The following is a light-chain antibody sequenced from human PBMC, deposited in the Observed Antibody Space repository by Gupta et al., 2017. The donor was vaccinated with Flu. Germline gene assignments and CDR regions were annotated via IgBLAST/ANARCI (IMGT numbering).Light chain of an antibody. J-gene: IGLJ1*01. CDR3: NSYAGTNTPYV. Sequence: LPQPPSPSGSPGDSVTISCTGTSSDIGHYHFVPWYQQHPGKPPKLNSYEVNQRPSGVPDRLSGSKSGNTASLTVSGLQAEDEADYYCNSYAGTNTPYVFGTGTKVTVL. CDR1: SSDIGHYHF. V-gene: IGLV2-8*01. CDR2: EVN.